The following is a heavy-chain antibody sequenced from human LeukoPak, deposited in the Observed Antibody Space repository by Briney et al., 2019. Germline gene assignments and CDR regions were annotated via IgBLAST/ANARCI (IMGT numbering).Heavy chain of an antibody. D-gene: IGHD3-22*01. V-gene: IGHV3-30-3*01. Sequence: GGSLRLSCAASGFTFSSYAMHWVRQAPGKGLEWVAVISYDGSNKYYADSVKGRFTISRDNSKNTLYLQMNSLGAEDTAVYYCARGSYDSSGSAGWGQGTLVTVSS. J-gene: IGHJ4*02. CDR1: GFTFSSYA. CDR2: ISYDGSNK. CDR3: ARGSYDSSGSAG.